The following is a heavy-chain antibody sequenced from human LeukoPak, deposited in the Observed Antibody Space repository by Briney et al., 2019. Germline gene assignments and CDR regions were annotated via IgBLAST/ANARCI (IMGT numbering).Heavy chain of an antibody. CDR2: IYHSGST. J-gene: IGHJ4*02. CDR1: GGSINSYS. CDR3: ARHRGSYDTSGEGFDS. V-gene: IGHV4-59*08. Sequence: SETLPLTCTVSGGSINSYSWTWVRQPPGKGLEWIGYIYHSGSTRYNPSLKSRVTISLDTSKNQFSLKLSSVTAADTAVYYCARHRGSYDTSGEGFDSWGQGTLVTVSS. D-gene: IGHD3-22*01.